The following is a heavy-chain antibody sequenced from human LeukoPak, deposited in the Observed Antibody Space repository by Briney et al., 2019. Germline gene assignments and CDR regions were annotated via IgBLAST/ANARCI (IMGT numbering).Heavy chain of an antibody. Sequence: GGSLRLSCAASGFIFSTYNMIWVRQAPGKGLEWVSYITSSGSTSSADSTFYADSVKGRFTISRDNAKNSLYLQMNSLRAEDTALYYCAKDIRVGATIFSLCAFDIWGQGTMVTVSS. CDR1: GFIFSTYN. CDR3: AKDIRVGATIFSLCAFDI. V-gene: IGHV3-48*04. D-gene: IGHD1-26*01. J-gene: IGHJ3*02. CDR2: ITSSGSTSSADST.